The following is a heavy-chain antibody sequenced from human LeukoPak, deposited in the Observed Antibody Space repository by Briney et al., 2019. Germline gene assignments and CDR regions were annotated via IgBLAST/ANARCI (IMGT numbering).Heavy chain of an antibody. CDR3: ARDLNAQSRAFDI. J-gene: IGHJ3*02. D-gene: IGHD1-1*01. CDR2: IYSAGDT. Sequence: AGGSLRLSCAASGLTVGSNYMTWVRQAPGKGLGWVSVIYSAGDTYYTDSVKGRFTISRDNSQNTVYLQMNSLRAEDTAVYYCARDLNAQSRAFDIWGRGTMVTVSS. V-gene: IGHV3-53*01. CDR1: GLTVGSNY.